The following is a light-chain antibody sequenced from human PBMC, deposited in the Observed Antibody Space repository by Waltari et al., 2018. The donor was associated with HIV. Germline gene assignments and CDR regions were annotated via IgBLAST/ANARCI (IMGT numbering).Light chain of an antibody. CDR3: QQRSNWSLVT. CDR2: DAS. J-gene: IGKJ4*01. CDR1: QSVSSY. V-gene: IGKV3-11*01. Sequence: EIVLTQSPATLSLSPGERATLSCRASQSVSSYLAWYQQKPGQAPRLLIYDASNRATGIPARFSGSGSGTDFTLTISSLEPEDFAVYYCQQRSNWSLVTFGGG.